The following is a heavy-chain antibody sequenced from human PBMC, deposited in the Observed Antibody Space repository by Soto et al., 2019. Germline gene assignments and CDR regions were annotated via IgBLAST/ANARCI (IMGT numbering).Heavy chain of an antibody. CDR3: ARVITMVRGVMAAAFDY. J-gene: IGHJ4*02. D-gene: IGHD3-10*01. Sequence: PSETLSLTCTVSGGSISSYYWSWIRQPPGKGLEWIGYIYYSGSTNYNPSLKSRVTISVDTSKNQFSLKLSSVTAADTAVYYCARVITMVRGVMAAAFDYWGQGTLVTVS. V-gene: IGHV4-59*01. CDR2: IYYSGST. CDR1: GGSISSYY.